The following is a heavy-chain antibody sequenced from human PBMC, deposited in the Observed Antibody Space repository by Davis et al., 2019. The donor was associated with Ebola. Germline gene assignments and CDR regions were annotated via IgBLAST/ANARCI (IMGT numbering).Heavy chain of an antibody. D-gene: IGHD6-13*01. CDR1: GFTFSSYW. CDR3: ARQPFLAATGTAVDYYGVDV. CDR2: INSDGSST. J-gene: IGHJ6*02. V-gene: IGHV3-74*01. Sequence: GESLKISCAASGFTFSSYWMHWVRQAPGKGLVWVSRINSDGSSTSYADSVKGRFTISRDNAKNTLYLQMNSLRAEDTAVYYCARQPFLAATGTAVDYYGVDVWGQGTTVTVSS.